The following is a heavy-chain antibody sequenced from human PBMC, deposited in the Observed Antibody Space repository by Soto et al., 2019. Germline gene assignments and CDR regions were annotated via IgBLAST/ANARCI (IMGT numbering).Heavy chain of an antibody. CDR2: IWYDGTNK. CDR3: ARGRGYNGNPGYYFDY. J-gene: IGHJ4*02. Sequence: QSGGSLRLSCAASGYTFSSYGIHWVRQAAGKGLEWVAVIWYDGTNKYYADSVKGRFTVSRDNSKNTAYLQVNSLRVEDTAVYYCARGRGYNGNPGYYFDYWGQGTPVTVSS. CDR1: GYTFSSYG. V-gene: IGHV3-33*01. D-gene: IGHD3-10*01.